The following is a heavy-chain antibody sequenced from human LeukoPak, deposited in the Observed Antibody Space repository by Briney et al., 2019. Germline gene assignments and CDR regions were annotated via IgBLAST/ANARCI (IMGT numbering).Heavy chain of an antibody. J-gene: IGHJ3*02. V-gene: IGHV6-1*01. Sequence: SQTPSLTCVISGDSVSSNNVAWNWIRQSPSRGLEWLGRTKYASDWFQDYAPSVKSRMIINADTSKNQFSLQVNSVTPEDTALYYCARERINAFDIWGQGTMVVVYS. CDR3: ARERINAFDI. CDR2: TKYASDWFQ. CDR1: GDSVSSNNVA. D-gene: IGHD2/OR15-2a*01.